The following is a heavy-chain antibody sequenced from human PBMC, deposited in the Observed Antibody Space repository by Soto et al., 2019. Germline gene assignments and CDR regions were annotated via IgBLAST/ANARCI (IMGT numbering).Heavy chain of an antibody. J-gene: IGHJ3*01. V-gene: IGHV3-48*02. CDR1: QFPFDVYS. CDR2: IRHTTSAT. Sequence: GGSLRLSCVASQFPFDVYSMRWVRQAPGKGLEWVSYIRHTTSATFYADAVKGRFTISRDNRKNSLFLQMNSLRDDDTGVYFCARDRGSSGMFELDVWGPGTLVTVSS. D-gene: IGHD6-19*01. CDR3: ARDRGSSGMFELDV.